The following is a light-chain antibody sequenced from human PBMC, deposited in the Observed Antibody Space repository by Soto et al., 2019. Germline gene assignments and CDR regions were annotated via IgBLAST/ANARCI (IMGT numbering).Light chain of an antibody. CDR1: QSVSSSY. V-gene: IGKV3-20*01. CDR3: QQYNNWPTFT. J-gene: IGKJ4*01. CDR2: GAS. Sequence: EIVLTQSPGILSLSPGERATLSCRASQSVSSSYLAWYQQKPGQAPRLLIYGASSRATGIPDRFSGSGSGTQFTLTISSLQSEDFAVYSCQQYNNWPTFTFGGGTK.